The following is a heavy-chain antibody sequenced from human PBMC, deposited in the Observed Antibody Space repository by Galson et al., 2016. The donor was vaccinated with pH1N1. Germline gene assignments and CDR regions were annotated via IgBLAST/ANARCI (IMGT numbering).Heavy chain of an antibody. CDR3: ARAVAAADSL. J-gene: IGHJ4*02. Sequence: SLRLSCAGSGFTLSNYWMSWVHQAPGKGLEWVANINQDGSQTYFVDSVKGRFTISRDNAKNSVYLQMDSLRVEDTAVYFCARAVAAADSLWGQGTPVTVSS. V-gene: IGHV3-7*01. CDR1: GFTLSNYW. CDR2: INQDGSQT. D-gene: IGHD6-25*01.